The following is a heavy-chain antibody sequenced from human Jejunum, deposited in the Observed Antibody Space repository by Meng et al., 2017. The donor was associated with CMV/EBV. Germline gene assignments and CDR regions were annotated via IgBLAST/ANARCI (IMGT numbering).Heavy chain of an antibody. D-gene: IGHD2-2*01. CDR2: IYWDDDK. CDR3: ALFTRSWFDP. V-gene: IGHV2-5*02. CDR1: GFSLSTSEVG. J-gene: IGHJ5*02. Sequence: QIPLKDHGPTPVKPKPTLTLTCTFSGFSLSTSEVGVGWIRQPPGKALEWLAVIYWDDDKRYSPSLKSRLTITKDTSKNQVVLTLTNMDPVDTATYYCALFTRSWFDPWGQGTLVTVSS.